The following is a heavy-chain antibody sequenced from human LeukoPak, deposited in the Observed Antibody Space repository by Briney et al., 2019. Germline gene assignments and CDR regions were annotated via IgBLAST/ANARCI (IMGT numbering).Heavy chain of an antibody. D-gene: IGHD1-26*01. CDR2: INPSGGST. CDR3: GRDLVGATPRD. V-gene: IGHV1-46*01. J-gene: IGHJ4*02. Sequence: ASVKVSCKASGYTFTSYYMHWVRQAPGQGLEWMGIINPSGGSTSYAQKFQGRVTMTRDTSTSTVYMELSSLRSEDTAVYYCGRDLVGATPRDWGQGTPVTVPS. CDR1: GYTFTSYY.